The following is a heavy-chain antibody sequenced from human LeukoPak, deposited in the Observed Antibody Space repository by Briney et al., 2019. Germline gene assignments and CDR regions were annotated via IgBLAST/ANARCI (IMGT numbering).Heavy chain of an antibody. CDR3: ARDAGHQLSRRNYYAMDV. J-gene: IGHJ6*02. CDR2: IWYDGSNK. V-gene: IGHV3-33*01. D-gene: IGHD2-2*01. Sequence: GGSLRLSCAASGFTFSSYGMHWVRQAPGKGLEWVAVIWYDGSNKYYADSVKGRFTISRDNSKNTLYLQMNSLRAEDTAVYYCARDAGHQLSRRNYYAMDVWGQGTSVTVSS. CDR1: GFTFSSYG.